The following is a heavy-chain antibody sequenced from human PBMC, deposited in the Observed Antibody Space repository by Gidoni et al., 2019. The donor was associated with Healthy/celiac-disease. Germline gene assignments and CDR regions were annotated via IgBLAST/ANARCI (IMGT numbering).Heavy chain of an antibody. CDR3: AREKWSAYSHAKDAFDI. Sequence: EVLPVASGGGLVNPGSSLCLSCAASGIPFSAYNMNWVRQAPGKGPEWVSSISSGGDYIYYADSVKGRFTISRDNAKNSLFLQMNSLRAEDTALYYCAREKWSAYSHAKDAFDIWGQGTMVTVSS. V-gene: IGHV3-21*01. D-gene: IGHD5-18*01. CDR2: ISSGGDYI. J-gene: IGHJ3*02. CDR1: GIPFSAYN.